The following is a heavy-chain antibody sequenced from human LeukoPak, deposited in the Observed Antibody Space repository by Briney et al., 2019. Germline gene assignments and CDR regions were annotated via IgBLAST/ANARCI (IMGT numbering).Heavy chain of an antibody. D-gene: IGHD1-26*01. Sequence: PSETLSLTCTVSGGSISSSGYYWGWIRQPPGKGLEWIASIYYSGSTYYNPSLKSRVTISVDTSKNQLSLKLSSLTAADTAVYYCARHEYSGSYYGLSWFDPWGQGSLVTVSS. CDR2: IYYSGST. J-gene: IGHJ5*02. CDR3: ARHEYSGSYYGLSWFDP. V-gene: IGHV4-39*01. CDR1: GGSISSSGYY.